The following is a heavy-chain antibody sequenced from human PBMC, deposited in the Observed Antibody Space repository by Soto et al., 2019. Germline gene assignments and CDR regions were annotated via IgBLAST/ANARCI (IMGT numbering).Heavy chain of an antibody. D-gene: IGHD6-19*01. Sequence: QVQLVESGGGLVKPGGSLRLSCGTSGFTLSEVYMSWIRQAPGKGLEWISYISSSGTYTKYADSVKGRFTVSRDNARNSLFLQMNSLSAEDTAVYYCARDRGTVAGRYFDYWGQGTLVTVSS. CDR2: ISSSGTYT. V-gene: IGHV3-11*05. J-gene: IGHJ4*02. CDR3: ARDRGTVAGRYFDY. CDR1: GFTLSEVY.